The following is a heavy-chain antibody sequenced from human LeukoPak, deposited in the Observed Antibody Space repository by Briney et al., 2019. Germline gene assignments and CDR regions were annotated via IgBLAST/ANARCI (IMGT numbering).Heavy chain of an antibody. V-gene: IGHV3-48*03. J-gene: IGHJ4*02. Sequence: PGGSLRLSCAASGFTFNSYEMNWVRQAPGKGLEWVSYISSSGSTIYYADSVKGRFTISRDNVESSLFLQMNSLRDEDTAVYYCATETVAGTAFDYWGQGTLVTVSS. CDR2: ISSSGSTI. CDR3: ATETVAGTAFDY. CDR1: GFTFNSYE. D-gene: IGHD6-19*01.